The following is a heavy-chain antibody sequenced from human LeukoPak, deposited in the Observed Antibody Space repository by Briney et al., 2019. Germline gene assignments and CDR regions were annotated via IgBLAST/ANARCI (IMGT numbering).Heavy chain of an antibody. CDR2: ISAYNGNT. V-gene: IGHV1-18*01. CDR1: GYTFTSYG. CDR3: ARGLLWFGEVFGY. D-gene: IGHD3-10*01. J-gene: IGHJ4*02. Sequence: ASVNVSFTASGYTFTSYGISWVRQAPGQGLEWMGWISAYNGNTNYAQKLQGRVTMTTDTSTSTAYMELSSLRSEDTAMYYCARGLLWFGEVFGYWGQGTLVTVSS.